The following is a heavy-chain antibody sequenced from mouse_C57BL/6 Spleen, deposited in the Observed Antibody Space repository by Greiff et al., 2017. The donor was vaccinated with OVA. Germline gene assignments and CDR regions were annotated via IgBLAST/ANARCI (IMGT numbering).Heavy chain of an antibody. Sequence: QVQLQQPGAELVKPGASVKLSCKASGYTFTSYWMHWVKQRPGQGLEWIGMIHPNSGSTNYNEKFKNKATLTVAKSSSTAYMQLISLTSEDSAVYYCARSISSLDYWGQGTTLTVSS. V-gene: IGHV1-64*01. CDR2: IHPNSGST. D-gene: IGHD6-2*01. J-gene: IGHJ2*01. CDR3: ARSISSLDY. CDR1: GYTFTSYW.